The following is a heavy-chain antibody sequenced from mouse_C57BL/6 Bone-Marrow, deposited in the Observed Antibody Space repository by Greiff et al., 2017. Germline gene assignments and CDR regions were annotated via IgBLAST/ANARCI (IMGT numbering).Heavy chain of an antibody. CDR2: ISSVGSYT. V-gene: IGHV5-6*01. J-gene: IGHJ3*01. CDR1: GFTFSSYG. D-gene: IGHD1-1*01. CDR3: ARHKRYYYGSSYVRFAY. Sequence: EVQRVESGGDLVKPGGSLKLSCAASGFTFSSYGMSWVRQTPDKRLEWVATISSVGSYTYYPDSVKGRFTISRDNAKNTLYLQMSSLKSEDTAMYYCARHKRYYYGSSYVRFAYWGQGTLVTVSA.